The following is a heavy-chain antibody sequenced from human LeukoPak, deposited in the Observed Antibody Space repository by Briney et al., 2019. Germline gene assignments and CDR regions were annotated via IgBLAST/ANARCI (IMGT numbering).Heavy chain of an antibody. CDR3: ARDSYSGSYGY. CDR2: ISSSSSTI. CDR1: GFTFSSYS. Sequence: GGSLRLSCAASGFTFSSYSMNWVRQAPWKGLEWVSYISSSSSTIYYADSVKGRFTISRDNAKNSLYLQMNSLRAEDTAVYYCARDSYSGSYGYWGQGTLVTVSS. J-gene: IGHJ4*02. D-gene: IGHD1-26*01. V-gene: IGHV3-48*04.